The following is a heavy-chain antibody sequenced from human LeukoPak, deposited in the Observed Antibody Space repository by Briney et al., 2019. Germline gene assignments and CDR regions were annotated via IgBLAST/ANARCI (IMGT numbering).Heavy chain of an antibody. J-gene: IGHJ2*01. Sequence: SEALSLTCTVSGGSISTYYWSWIRHPPGKGLEWIGYVHYSGSTRYSPSLKSRVTISVDTSKNQFSLKLTSVTAADTAVYYCATNSGDYYWYFDLWGRGTLVTVSS. D-gene: IGHD1-26*01. V-gene: IGHV4-59*01. CDR2: VHYSGST. CDR1: GGSISTYY. CDR3: ATNSGDYYWYFDL.